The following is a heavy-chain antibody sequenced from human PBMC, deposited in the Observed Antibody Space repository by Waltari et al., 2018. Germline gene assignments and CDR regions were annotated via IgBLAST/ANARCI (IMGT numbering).Heavy chain of an antibody. V-gene: IGHV1-2*02. CDR2: INPSSGDT. J-gene: IGHJ5*02. D-gene: IGHD3-3*01. Sequence: QVQLVKSGAELKKPGASVKVSCKASGYTFTAHNLHWVRQAPGQGLEWMGWINPSSGDTNYAQRFQGRVSMTRDTSTSTAYMELRSLISDDTAIYYCARGTLRVLEWIPNSNWFDPWGQGTLVTVSS. CDR1: GYTFTAHN. CDR3: ARGTLRVLEWIPNSNWFDP.